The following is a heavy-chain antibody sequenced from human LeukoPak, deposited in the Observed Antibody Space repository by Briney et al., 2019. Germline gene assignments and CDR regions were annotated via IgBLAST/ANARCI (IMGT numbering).Heavy chain of an antibody. D-gene: IGHD2-2*01. Sequence: SETLSLTCAVSGGSFSGYYWSWIRQPPGKGLEWIGEINHSGSTNYNPSLKSRVTISVDTSKNQFSLKLSSVTAADTAVYYCAREVGYCSSTSCYVRFDYWGQGTLVTVSS. CDR3: AREVGYCSSTSCYVRFDY. CDR1: GGSFSGYY. V-gene: IGHV4-34*01. J-gene: IGHJ4*02. CDR2: INHSGST.